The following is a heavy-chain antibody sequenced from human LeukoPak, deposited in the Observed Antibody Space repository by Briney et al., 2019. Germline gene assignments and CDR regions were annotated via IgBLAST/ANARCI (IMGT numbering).Heavy chain of an antibody. D-gene: IGHD3/OR15-3a*01. Sequence: GGSLRLSCAASGFTFDDYAMHWVRHAPGKGLEWVSGISWNSGSIGYADSVKGRFTISRDNAKNSLYLQMNSLRAEDTALYYCARVLDSDWDYYGMDVWGQGTTVTVSS. CDR2: ISWNSGSI. J-gene: IGHJ6*02. CDR3: ARVLDSDWDYYGMDV. V-gene: IGHV3-9*01. CDR1: GFTFDDYA.